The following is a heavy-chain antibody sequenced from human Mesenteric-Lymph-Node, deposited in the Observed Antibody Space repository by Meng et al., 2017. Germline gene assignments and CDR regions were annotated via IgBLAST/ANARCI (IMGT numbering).Heavy chain of an antibody. J-gene: IGHJ4*02. CDR3: ARSYSGYDRGVDY. D-gene: IGHD5-12*01. CDR1: GFTFSSYA. CDR2: ISYDGSNK. V-gene: IGHV3-30*01. Sequence: GESLKISCAASGFTFSSYAMHWVRQAPGKGLEWVAVISYDGSNKYYADSVKGRFTISRDNSKNTLYLQMNSLRAEDTAVYYCARSYSGYDRGVDYWGQGTLVT.